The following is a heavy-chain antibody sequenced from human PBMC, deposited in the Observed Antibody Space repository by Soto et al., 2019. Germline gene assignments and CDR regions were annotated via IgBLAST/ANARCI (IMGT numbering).Heavy chain of an antibody. J-gene: IGHJ5*02. V-gene: IGHV4-4*07. CDR2: VFSSVSA. Sequence: SETLSLTCIVSGVSVTSYTWSWVRQPANKGLEWIGRVFSSVSATYSPSLKSRVRISMDTPENRISLKLDSVTAADAGVYYCAKDDPSTNSWTPDLWGQGTLVTVSS. D-gene: IGHD1-20*01. CDR1: GVSVTSYT. CDR3: AKDDPSTNSWTPDL.